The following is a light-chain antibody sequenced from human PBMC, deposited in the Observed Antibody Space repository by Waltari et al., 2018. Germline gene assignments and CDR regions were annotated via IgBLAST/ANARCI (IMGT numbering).Light chain of an antibody. CDR1: TSAIGSQNS. Sequence: SAVNHLASASGPPRPWITLSCTGTTSAIGSQNSVSWYQQHPGKAPKLMIYDASERPSGVSNRFSGSKSVNTASLTISGLQADDEADYYCCAYTGSVWVFGGGTKLTVL. CDR2: DAS. CDR3: CAYTGSVWV. V-gene: IGLV2-14*03. J-gene: IGLJ3*02.